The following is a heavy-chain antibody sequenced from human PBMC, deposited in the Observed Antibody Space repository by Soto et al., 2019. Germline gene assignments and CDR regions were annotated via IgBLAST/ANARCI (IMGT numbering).Heavy chain of an antibody. CDR3: TSGLSSGWLAY. D-gene: IGHD6-19*01. CDR2: IYKTGNT. J-gene: IGHJ4*02. CDR1: GGSINSYY. V-gene: IGHV4-59*01. Sequence: SETLSLTCTVSGGSINSYYWSWIRQPPGKTLEWIGYIYKTGNTKYNPSLNSRVTISVDTSKNQFSLNLSSVTAADTAVYYCTSGLSSGWLAYWGQGTLVTVS.